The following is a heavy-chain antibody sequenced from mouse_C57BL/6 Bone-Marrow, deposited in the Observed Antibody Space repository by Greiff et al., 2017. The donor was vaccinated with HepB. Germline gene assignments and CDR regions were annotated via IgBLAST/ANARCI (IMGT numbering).Heavy chain of an antibody. Sequence: EVQRVESGGDLVKPGGSLKLSCAASGFTFSSYGMSWVRQTPDKRLEWVATISSGGSYTYYPDSVKGRFTISRDNATNTLYLQMSSLKSEDTAMYYCARQCITTVVAHFDYWGQGTTLTVSS. D-gene: IGHD1-1*01. CDR2: ISSGGSYT. CDR3: ARQCITTVVAHFDY. J-gene: IGHJ2*01. V-gene: IGHV5-6*01. CDR1: GFTFSSYG.